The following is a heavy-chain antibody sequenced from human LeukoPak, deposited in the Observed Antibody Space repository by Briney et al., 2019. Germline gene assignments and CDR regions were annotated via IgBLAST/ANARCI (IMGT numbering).Heavy chain of an antibody. Sequence: ASVKVSCKVSGYTLTELSVHWVRQAPGKGLEWMGWINPNSGGTNYAQKFQGRVTMTRDTSISTAYMELSRLRSDDTAVYYCARRIAAAGTRYFDYWGQGTLVTVSS. CDR2: INPNSGGT. CDR1: GYTLTELS. D-gene: IGHD6-13*01. V-gene: IGHV1-2*02. CDR3: ARRIAAAGTRYFDY. J-gene: IGHJ4*02.